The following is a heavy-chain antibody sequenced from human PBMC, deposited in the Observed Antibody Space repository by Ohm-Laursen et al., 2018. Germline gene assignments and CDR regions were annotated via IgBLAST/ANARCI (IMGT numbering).Heavy chain of an antibody. Sequence: SLRLSCAASGFTFDDYAMHWVRQAPGKGLEWVATINWNSGDIGYGDSVKGRFTISRDNARSSLDLQMNSLRVGDTALYYCAKDLLAAPDYYGMDVWGQGTTVTVSS. CDR1: GFTFDDYA. D-gene: IGHD6-13*01. CDR3: AKDLLAAPDYYGMDV. CDR2: INWNSGDI. J-gene: IGHJ6*02. V-gene: IGHV3-9*01.